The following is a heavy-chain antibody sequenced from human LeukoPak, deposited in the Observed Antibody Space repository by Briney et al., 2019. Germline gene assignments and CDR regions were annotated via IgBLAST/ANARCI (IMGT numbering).Heavy chain of an antibody. CDR1: GFSFSSYW. CDR3: ARTLFVNGGNAFDI. CDR2: INNYGPST. Sequence: GGSLRLSCAASGFSFSSYWMHWVRQARGKGLVWVSRINNYGPSTLSADSAKGRFTISRDNAKNTLSLQMNSLSAEDTAVYYCARTLFVNGGNAFDIWGQGTMVTVSS. D-gene: IGHD2-8*01. J-gene: IGHJ3*02. V-gene: IGHV3-74*01.